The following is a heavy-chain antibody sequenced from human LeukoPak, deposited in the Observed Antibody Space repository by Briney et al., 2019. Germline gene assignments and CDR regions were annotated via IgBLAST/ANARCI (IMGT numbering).Heavy chain of an antibody. CDR2: IYYSGST. CDR3: AVGATHYYMDV. J-gene: IGHJ6*03. Sequence: PSETLSLTCTVSGGSIRGYYWSWVRQPPGKGMEWIAYIYYSGSTNYNPSLKSRVTISLDTSKNQFSLKLSSVTAADTAVYYCAVGATHYYMDVWGKGTTVTVSS. D-gene: IGHD3-16*01. V-gene: IGHV4-59*08. CDR1: GGSIRGYY.